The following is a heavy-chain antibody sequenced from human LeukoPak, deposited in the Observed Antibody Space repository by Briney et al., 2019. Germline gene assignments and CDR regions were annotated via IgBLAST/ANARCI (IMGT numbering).Heavy chain of an antibody. V-gene: IGHV4-59*01. CDR3: ASLSSSYSFDY. Sequence: PSETLSLTCTVSGGSISSYYWSWIRQLPGKGLEWIGYIYYSGSTNYNPSLKSRVTISVDTSKNQFSLKLSSVTAADTAVYYCASLSSSYSFDYWGQGTLVTVSS. J-gene: IGHJ4*02. CDR1: GGSISSYY. CDR2: IYYSGST. D-gene: IGHD6-13*01.